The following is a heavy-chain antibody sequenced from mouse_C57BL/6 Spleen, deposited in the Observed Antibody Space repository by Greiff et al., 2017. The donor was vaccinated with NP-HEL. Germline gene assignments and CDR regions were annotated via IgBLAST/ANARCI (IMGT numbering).Heavy chain of an antibody. CDR3: ARDSLYDGIDY. CDR2: INYDGSST. V-gene: IGHV5-16*01. J-gene: IGHJ2*01. Sequence: EVKLMESEGGLVQPGSSMKLSCTASGFTFSDYYMAWVRQVPEKGLEWVANINYDGSSTYYLDSLKSRFIISRDNAKNILYLQMSSLKSEDTATYYCARDSLYDGIDYWGQGTTLTVSS. D-gene: IGHD2-3*01. CDR1: GFTFSDYY.